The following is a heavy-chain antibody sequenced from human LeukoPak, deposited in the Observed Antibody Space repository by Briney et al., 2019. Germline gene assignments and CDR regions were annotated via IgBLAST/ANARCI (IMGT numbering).Heavy chain of an antibody. CDR3: AKDIRSGRSYIFDY. V-gene: IGHV3-43D*03. J-gene: IGHJ4*02. CDR1: GFTFDDYA. D-gene: IGHD3-10*01. CDR2: ISWDGGST. Sequence: GGSLRLSCAASGFTFDDYAMHWVRQAPGKVLEWVSLISWDGGSTYCADSVKGRFTISRDNSKNSLYLQMNSLRAEDTALYYCAKDIRSGRSYIFDYWGQGTLVTVSS.